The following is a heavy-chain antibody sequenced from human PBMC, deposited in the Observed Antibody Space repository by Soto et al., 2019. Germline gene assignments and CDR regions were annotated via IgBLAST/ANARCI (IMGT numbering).Heavy chain of an antibody. CDR1: GFAFNNYG. CDR3: AKDRYDSSGYLVY. J-gene: IGHJ4*02. D-gene: IGHD3-22*01. Sequence: SGGSLRLSCTVSGFAFNNYGINWVRQAPGKGLEWVSSISSSSSYIYYADSVKGRFTISRDNAKNTLYLQMNSLGAEDTAVYYCAKDRYDSSGYLVYWGQGTLVTVSS. V-gene: IGHV3-21*01. CDR2: ISSSSSYI.